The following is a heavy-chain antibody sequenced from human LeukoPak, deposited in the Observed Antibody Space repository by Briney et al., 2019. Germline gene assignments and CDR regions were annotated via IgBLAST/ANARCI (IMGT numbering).Heavy chain of an antibody. CDR2: ISGSGGST. J-gene: IGHJ4*02. V-gene: IGHV3-23*01. CDR3: AKDLWAMIVVVITN. Sequence: GGSLRLSCAASGFTFSSYAMSWVRQAPGKGLEWVSAISGSGGSTYYADSVKGRFTISRYNSKNTLYLQMNSLRAEDTAVYYCAKDLWAMIVVVITNWGQGTVVTVSS. CDR1: GFTFSSYA. D-gene: IGHD3-22*01.